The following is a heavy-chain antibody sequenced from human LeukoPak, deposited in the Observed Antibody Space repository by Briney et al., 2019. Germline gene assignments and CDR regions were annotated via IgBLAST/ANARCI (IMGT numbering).Heavy chain of an antibody. CDR1: GYNFATSG. J-gene: IGHJ6*03. CDR3: VRDLGPYTGSYYSYYHYMDV. Sequence: ASVTVSCKAYGYNFATSGIGWVRQAPGQGLEWLGWISGYNGNTKSAPKLQGRVAMTTDTSTDTAYLELGSLRVDDTAIYYCVRDLGPYTGSYYSYYHYMDVWGEGTSVTVSS. V-gene: IGHV1-18*01. D-gene: IGHD1-26*01. CDR2: ISGYNGNT.